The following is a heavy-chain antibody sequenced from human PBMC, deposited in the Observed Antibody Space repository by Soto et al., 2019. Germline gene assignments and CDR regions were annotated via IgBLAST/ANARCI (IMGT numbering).Heavy chain of an antibody. Sequence: GGSLRLSCAASGFTFSSHSMTWVRQAPGKGLEWVSYISSSSSTIYYADSVKGRFTISRDNAQNSLFLQMNSLRAEDTAIYYCARAYYDFLAGRTSRFFDFWGQGTRVTVSS. J-gene: IGHJ4*02. D-gene: IGHD3-9*01. V-gene: IGHV3-48*01. CDR2: ISSSSSTI. CDR3: ARAYYDFLAGRTSRFFDF. CDR1: GFTFSSHS.